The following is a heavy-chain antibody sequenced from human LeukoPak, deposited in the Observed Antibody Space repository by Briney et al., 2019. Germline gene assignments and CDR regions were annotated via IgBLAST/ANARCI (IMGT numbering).Heavy chain of an antibody. CDR3: AAGGLYDLLPY. J-gene: IGHJ4*02. CDR1: GHTLSDLT. CDR2: FDPGNGEI. D-gene: IGHD3-3*01. Sequence: GASVKVSCKVSGHTLSDLTMQWVRQAPGKGLEWMGGFDPGNGEIIYAQKFQGRVTMTEDASTDTAYMELSSLKSVDTAVYYCAAGGLYDLLPYWGQGTLVTVSS. V-gene: IGHV1-24*01.